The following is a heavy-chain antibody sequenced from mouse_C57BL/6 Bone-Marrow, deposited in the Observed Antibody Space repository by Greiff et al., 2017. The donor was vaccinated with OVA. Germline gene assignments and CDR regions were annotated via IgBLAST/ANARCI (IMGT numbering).Heavy chain of an antibody. V-gene: IGHV5-12*01. CDR3: ARRRLGRAMDY. CDR1: GFTFSDYY. CDR2: ISNGGGST. Sequence: EVQGVESGGGLVQPGGSLKLSCAASGFTFSDYYMYWVRQTPEKRLEWVAYISNGGGSTYYPDTVQGRFTISRDNAKNTLYLQMSRLKSEDTAMYYCARRRLGRAMDYWGQGTSVSVSS. J-gene: IGHJ4*01. D-gene: IGHD4-1*01.